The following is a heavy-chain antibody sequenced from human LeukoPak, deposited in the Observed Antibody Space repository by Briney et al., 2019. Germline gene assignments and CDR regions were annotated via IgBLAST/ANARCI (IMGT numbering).Heavy chain of an antibody. J-gene: IGHJ6*02. CDR1: GFTFSSYA. V-gene: IGHV3-23*01. D-gene: IGHD3-22*01. CDR2: INGSGGST. CDR3: AKSQADYYDGSGYWGAGLYYYYYGMDV. Sequence: GGSLRLSCAASGFTFSSYAMSWVRQAPGKGLEWVSAINGSGGSTYYADSVKGRFTISRDNSKNTLYLQMNSLRAEDTAVYYCAKSQADYYDGSGYWGAGLYYYYYGMDVWGQGTTVTVSS.